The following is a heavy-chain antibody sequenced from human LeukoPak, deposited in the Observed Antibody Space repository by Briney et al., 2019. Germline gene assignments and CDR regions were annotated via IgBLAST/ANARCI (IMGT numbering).Heavy chain of an antibody. Sequence: SETLSLTCTVSGGSISSYYWSWIRQPPGKGLEWIGYIYYSGSTNYNPSLKSRVTISVDTSKNQFSLKLSSVTAADTAVYYCARAGRYYDSSVYYWYFDYWGQGTLVTVST. CDR3: ARAGRYYDSSVYYWYFDY. V-gene: IGHV4-59*08. CDR2: IYYSGST. J-gene: IGHJ4*02. CDR1: GGSISSYY. D-gene: IGHD3-22*01.